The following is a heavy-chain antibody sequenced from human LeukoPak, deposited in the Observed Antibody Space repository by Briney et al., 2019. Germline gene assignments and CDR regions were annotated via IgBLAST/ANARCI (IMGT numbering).Heavy chain of an antibody. V-gene: IGHV4-39*07. CDR3: ARGLGVGAHFDY. D-gene: IGHD1-26*01. J-gene: IGHJ4*02. CDR1: GGSISSSSYY. CDR2: IYYSGST. Sequence: SETLSLTCTVSGGSISSSSYYWGWIRQPPGKGLEWIGSIYYSGSTYYNPSLKSRVTISVVTSKNQFSLKLSSVTAADTAVYYCARGLGVGAHFDYWGQGTLVTVSS.